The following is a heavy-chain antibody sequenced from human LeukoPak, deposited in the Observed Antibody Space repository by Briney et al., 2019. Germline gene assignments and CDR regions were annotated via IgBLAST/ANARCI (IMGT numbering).Heavy chain of an antibody. CDR1: GGSISSGDYY. CDR3: ARTYDYVWGSYRYTFDY. CDR2: IYYSGST. V-gene: IGHV4-30-4*08. D-gene: IGHD3-16*02. J-gene: IGHJ4*02. Sequence: SQTLSLTCTVSGGSISSGDYYWSWIRQPPGKGLEWIGYIYYSGSTYYNPSPKSRVTISVDTSKNQFSLKLSSVTAADTAVYYCARTYDYVWGSYRYTFDYWGQGTLVTVSS.